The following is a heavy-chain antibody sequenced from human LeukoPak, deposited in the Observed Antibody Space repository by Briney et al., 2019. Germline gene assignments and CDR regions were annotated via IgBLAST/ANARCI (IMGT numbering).Heavy chain of an antibody. V-gene: IGHV4-61*02. CDR3: ARFVSTSGWFDYYYYMDV. J-gene: IGHJ6*03. D-gene: IGHD6-19*01. CDR2: IYTSGST. Sequence: PSETLSLTCTVSGGSISSGSYYWSWLRQPAGKGLEWIGRIYTSGSTNYNPSLKSRVTISVDTSKNQFSLKLSSVTAADTAVYYCARFVSTSGWFDYYYYMDVWGKGTTVTISS. CDR1: GGSISSGSYY.